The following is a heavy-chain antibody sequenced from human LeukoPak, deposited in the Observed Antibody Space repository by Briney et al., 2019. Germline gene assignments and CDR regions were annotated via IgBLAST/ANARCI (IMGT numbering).Heavy chain of an antibody. CDR1: DGSISSYY. V-gene: IGHV4-59*01. CDR2: IYYSGST. D-gene: IGHD4-17*01. Sequence: KSSETLSLTCTVSDGSISSYYWSWIRQPPGKGLEWIGYIYYSGSTNYNPSLKSRVTISVDTSKNQFSLKLSSVTAADTAVYYCARRDYGEHFDYWGQGTLVTVSS. J-gene: IGHJ4*02. CDR3: ARRDYGEHFDY.